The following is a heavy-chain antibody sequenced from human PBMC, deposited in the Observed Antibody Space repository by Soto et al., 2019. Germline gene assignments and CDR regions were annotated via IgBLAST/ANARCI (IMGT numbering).Heavy chain of an antibody. V-gene: IGHV1-18*01. D-gene: IGHD3-16*01. CDR1: GYTFTSYG. Sequence: ASVKVSCKASGYTFTSYGISWVRQAPGQGLEWMGWISAYNGNTNYAQKHQGRVTMTTDTSTSTAYMVVRSLRSDDTAVFYCAREGSTYDSTFDYWGQGTLVTVSS. CDR3: AREGSTYDSTFDY. CDR2: ISAYNGNT. J-gene: IGHJ4*02.